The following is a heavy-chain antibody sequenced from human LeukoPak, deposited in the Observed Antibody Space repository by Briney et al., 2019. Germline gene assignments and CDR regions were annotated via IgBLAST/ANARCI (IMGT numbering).Heavy chain of an antibody. CDR1: GYSFTSHY. CDR3: ARDNSMHERGWWFDP. D-gene: IGHD4-23*01. J-gene: IGHJ5*02. V-gene: IGHV1-46*01. CDR2: INPRGTST. Sequence: ASVKVSCKASGYSFTSHYMHWVRQAPRQGLAWMELINPRGTSTIYAEKFQGRIIMTRDMSTTTDYMELSSLKSDDTAVYYCARDNSMHERGWWFDPWGQGTLVTVSS.